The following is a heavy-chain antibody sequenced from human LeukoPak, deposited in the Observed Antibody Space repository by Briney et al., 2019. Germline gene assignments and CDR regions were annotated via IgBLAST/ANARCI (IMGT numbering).Heavy chain of an antibody. D-gene: IGHD3-3*01. Sequence: SVKVSCKASGGTFSSYAISWVRQAPGQGLEWMGGIIPIFGTANYAQKFQGRVTITTDEPTSTAYMGLSSLRSEDTAVYYCATGTVLRFLEWSRQLPSHAFDIWGQGTMVTVSS. J-gene: IGHJ3*02. V-gene: IGHV1-69*05. CDR3: ATGTVLRFLEWSRQLPSHAFDI. CDR1: GGTFSSYA. CDR2: IIPIFGTA.